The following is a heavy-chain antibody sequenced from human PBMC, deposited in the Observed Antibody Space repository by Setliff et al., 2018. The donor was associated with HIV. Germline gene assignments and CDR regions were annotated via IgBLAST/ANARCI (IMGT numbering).Heavy chain of an antibody. J-gene: IGHJ5*02. Sequence: KTSETLSLTCTVSGGSISTYYWSWIRQPPGKGLEWIGYIYTSGTTNYNPSLKSRVTISVDTSKKQVSLKLSSVTAADTAVYYCARRWGIRGYSSWGQGTLVTVSS. CDR3: ARRWGIRGYSS. V-gene: IGHV4-4*09. CDR1: GGSISTYY. CDR2: IYTSGTT. D-gene: IGHD5-18*01.